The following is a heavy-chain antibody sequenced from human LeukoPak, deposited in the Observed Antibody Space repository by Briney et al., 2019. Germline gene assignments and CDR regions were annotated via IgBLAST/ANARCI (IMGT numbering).Heavy chain of an antibody. CDR3: ARGRYCSGGSCYSDY. J-gene: IGHJ4*02. CDR2: TRNKANNYAT. CDR1: GYPFSDHY. Sequence: GGSLRLSCAVSGYPFSDHYIDWVRQAPGKGLEWVGRTRNKANNYATEYAASIKGRFIISRDDTRNSVYLQMNSLKTEDTAVYYCARGRYCSGGSCYSDYWGQGTLVTVSS. V-gene: IGHV3-72*01. D-gene: IGHD2-15*01.